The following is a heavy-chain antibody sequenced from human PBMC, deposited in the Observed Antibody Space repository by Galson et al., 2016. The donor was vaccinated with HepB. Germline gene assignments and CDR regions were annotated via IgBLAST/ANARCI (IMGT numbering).Heavy chain of an antibody. V-gene: IGHV4-34*01. CDR1: GGSFSDYY. CDR3: ARGRGSGSFPFYYYYHGMDV. CDR2: VTHVGYT. D-gene: IGHD3-10*01. Sequence: SETLSLTCAVFGGSFSDYYWSWIRQSPGKGLEWIGEVTHVGYTNYNPSLRSRVSMSVDTSKNQFSLKLRSVTAADTAMYYCARGRGSGSFPFYYYYHGMDVWGQGTTVTVSS. J-gene: IGHJ6*02.